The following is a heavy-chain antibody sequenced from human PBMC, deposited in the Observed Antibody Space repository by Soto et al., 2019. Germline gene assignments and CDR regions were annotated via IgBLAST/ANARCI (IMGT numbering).Heavy chain of an antibody. CDR2: ISGDGNDK. D-gene: IGHD1-26*01. V-gene: IGHV3-30*03. CDR1: GFLFGNFG. J-gene: IGHJ4*02. CDR3: VQGASTAHQPLDS. Sequence: QVQLVESGGGVVQPGRSLRLSCAASGFLFGNFGMHWVRRAPGEGLEWVATISGDGNDKYYPDSMKGRFTISRDNCNNTLYLQLNSLRPEDTAVYHCVQGASTAHQPLDSWGQGVLVTVSS.